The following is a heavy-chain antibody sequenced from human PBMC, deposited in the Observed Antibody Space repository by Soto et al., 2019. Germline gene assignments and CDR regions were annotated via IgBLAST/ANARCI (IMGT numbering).Heavy chain of an antibody. V-gene: IGHV4-61*01. CDR1: GGSCKSGSYS. D-gene: IGHD3-22*01. J-gene: IGHJ4*02. CDR3: ALYDSRPGYFDY. CDR2: VYHTGRT. Sequence: SETLSLTCTVSGGSCKSGSYSWSWIRQPPGKGLEWIGYVYHTGRTSYNPSLKSRVSISMDTSKNQFSLNLDSVTAADTAVYYCALYDSRPGYFDYWGQGTLVTVSS.